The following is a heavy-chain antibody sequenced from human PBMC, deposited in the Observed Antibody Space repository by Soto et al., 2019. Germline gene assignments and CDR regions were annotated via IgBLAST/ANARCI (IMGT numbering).Heavy chain of an antibody. CDR1: GYRFTNSD. V-gene: IGHV1-8*01. CDR2: MNPNSGNT. Sequence: QVQLVQSGAEVKKPGASVKVSCKASGYRFTNSDINWVRQATGQGLEWMGWMNPNSGNTGYAQKFQGRVNMTPNPSITTAYMELSSLRSDDTAVYYCARGSSSGWYGEGVDYWGQGTLVTVSS. D-gene: IGHD6-19*01. J-gene: IGHJ4*02. CDR3: ARGSSSGWYGEGVDY.